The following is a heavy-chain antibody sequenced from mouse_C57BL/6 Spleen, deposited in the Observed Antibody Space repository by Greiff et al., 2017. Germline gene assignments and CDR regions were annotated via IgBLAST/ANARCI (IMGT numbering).Heavy chain of an antibody. CDR2: ISSGGSYT. Sequence: EVHLVESGGDLVKPGGSLKLSCAASGFTFSSYGMSWVRQTPDKRLEWVATISSGGSYTYYPDSVKGRFTISRDNAKNTLYLQMSSLKSEDTAMYYCARDHGDYFDYWGQGTTLTVSS. CDR1: GFTFSSYG. J-gene: IGHJ2*01. V-gene: IGHV5-6*01. CDR3: ARDHGDYFDY.